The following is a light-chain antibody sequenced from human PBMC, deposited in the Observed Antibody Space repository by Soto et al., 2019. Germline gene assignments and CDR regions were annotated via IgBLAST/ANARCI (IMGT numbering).Light chain of an antibody. CDR2: GAS. J-gene: IGKJ3*01. Sequence: DIVLTQSPGTLSLSPGERATLSCRASQSVSSNFLAWYQQKPGQAPRLLIYGASTRATGIPDRFSGSGSETDFALTISGLEPEDFAVYYCQQYGTSPPGVTFGPGTKVDMK. V-gene: IGKV3-20*01. CDR3: QQYGTSPPGVT. CDR1: QSVSSNF.